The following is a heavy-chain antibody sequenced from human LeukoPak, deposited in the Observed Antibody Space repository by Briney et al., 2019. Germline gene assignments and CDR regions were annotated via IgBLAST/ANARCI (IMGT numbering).Heavy chain of an antibody. CDR2: IYYGGST. J-gene: IGHJ4*02. Sequence: SETLSLTCTVSGGSISSSSYYWGWIRQPPGKGLEWIGSIYYGGSTYYNPSLKSRVTISVDTSKNQFSLKLSSVTAADTAVYYCARHHGSGWSLDYWGQGTLVTVSS. V-gene: IGHV4-39*01. D-gene: IGHD6-19*01. CDR1: GGSISSSSYY. CDR3: ARHHGSGWSLDY.